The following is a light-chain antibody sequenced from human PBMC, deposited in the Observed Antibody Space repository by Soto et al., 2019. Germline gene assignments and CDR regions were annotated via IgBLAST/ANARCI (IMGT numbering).Light chain of an antibody. CDR2: EVS. V-gene: IGLV2-14*01. J-gene: IGLJ1*01. CDR3: ISYTSSSTSYV. CDR1: SSDVGGYNY. Sequence: QSALTQPASVSGSPGQSITISCTGTSSDVGGYNYVAWYQQHPGKVPRLMIYEVSNRPSGVSNRFSGSKSGSTASLTLSGLQAEDEADYYCISYTSSSTSYVFGTGTKLTVL.